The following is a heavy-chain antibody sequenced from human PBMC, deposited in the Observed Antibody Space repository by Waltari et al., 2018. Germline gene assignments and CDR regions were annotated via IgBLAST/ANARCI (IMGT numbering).Heavy chain of an antibody. CDR3: AREGSLYSSTGGWIGP. CDR2: INQITGDT. CDR1: NGSLHNPY. J-gene: IGHJ5*01. Sequence: QVHLQESGPGLVKPSETLSLPCTVSNGSLHNPYWTWIRQPPGKRMEWIGWINQITGDTNYNPSLESRVIISSDISKNQFSLKLTSVTAADTAIYYCAREGSLYSSTGGWIGPWGQGMLVTVSS. V-gene: IGHV4-59*11. D-gene: IGHD2-2*01.